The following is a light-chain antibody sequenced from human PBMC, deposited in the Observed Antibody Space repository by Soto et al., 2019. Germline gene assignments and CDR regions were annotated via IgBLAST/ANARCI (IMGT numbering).Light chain of an antibody. V-gene: IGLV2-23*02. CDR2: EVA. CDR3: CSRL. Sequence: QSVLTQPASVSGSPGQSITISCTGTSSDPATYNLVSWYQQHPGKAPQLIIYEVAKRPSGVPARFSGSQSGDTASLTISGLQAEDEADYYCCSRLFGGGTKVTVL. J-gene: IGLJ2*01. CDR1: SSDPATYNL.